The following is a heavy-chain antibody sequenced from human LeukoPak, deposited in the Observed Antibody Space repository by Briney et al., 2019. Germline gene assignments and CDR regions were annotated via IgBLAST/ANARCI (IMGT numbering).Heavy chain of an antibody. CDR3: AGGVYIAAAQYGY. CDR2: IYYSGTT. CDR1: GGSIGTYS. J-gene: IGHJ4*02. Sequence: SETLSLTCTASGGSIGTYSWNWIRQPPGKGLEWIGYIYYSGTTNYNPSLKSRVTISVDTSKNQFSLKLSSVTAADTAVYYCAGGVYIAAAQYGYWGQGTLVTVSS. D-gene: IGHD6-13*01. V-gene: IGHV4-59*01.